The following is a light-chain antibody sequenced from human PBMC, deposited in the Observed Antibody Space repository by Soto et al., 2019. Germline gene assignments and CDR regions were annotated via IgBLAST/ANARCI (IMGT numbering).Light chain of an antibody. V-gene: IGLV2-14*01. Sequence: QSVLTQPASVSGSPGQSITISCTGTSSDVGGFNYVSWYQQHPGKVPKLLIYDVTNRPSGVSNRFSGSKSGNTASLTISGLQAEDEADYYCSSYRVSTTLVVCGTGTKVTVL. J-gene: IGLJ1*01. CDR1: SSDVGGFNY. CDR2: DVT. CDR3: SSYRVSTTLVV.